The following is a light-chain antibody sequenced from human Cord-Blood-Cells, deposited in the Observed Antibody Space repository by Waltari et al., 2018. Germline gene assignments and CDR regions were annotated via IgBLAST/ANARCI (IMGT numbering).Light chain of an antibody. CDR1: QSISSW. CDR2: KAS. CDR3: QQYNNWPRT. Sequence: DIHMTQSPSTLSASVGDRVTITCRASQSISSWLAWYQQKPGKAPKLLIYKASSLESGVPSRFSGSGSGTEFTLTISSLQSEDFAVYYCQQYNNWPRTFGQGTKLEIK. V-gene: IGKV1-5*03. J-gene: IGKJ2*01.